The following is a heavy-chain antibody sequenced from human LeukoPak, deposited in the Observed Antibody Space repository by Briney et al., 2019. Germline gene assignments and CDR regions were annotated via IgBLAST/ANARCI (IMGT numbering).Heavy chain of an antibody. V-gene: IGHV4-34*01. J-gene: IGHJ4*02. CDR1: GGSFSGYY. CDR3: ARGADYGEDY. Sequence: SETLSLTCAVYGGSFSGYYWSWIRQPPGKGLEWIGEINHSGSTNYNPSLKSRVTISVDTSKNQFPLKLSSVTAADTAVYYCARGADYGEDYWGQGTLVTVSS. CDR2: INHSGST. D-gene: IGHD4-17*01.